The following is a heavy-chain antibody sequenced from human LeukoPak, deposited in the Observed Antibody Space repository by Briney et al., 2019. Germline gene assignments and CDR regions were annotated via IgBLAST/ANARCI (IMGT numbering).Heavy chain of an antibody. Sequence: ASVKVSCKTSGYTFTSYGVSWVRQAPGQGLEWMAWINTYNVNTNYAQKFQGRVTLNTDASTSTAYMELRSLRSYDTAVYYCARDSRRGYSYGYDYWGQGTLVTVSS. CDR1: GYTFTSYG. J-gene: IGHJ4*02. V-gene: IGHV1-18*01. CDR2: INTYNVNT. D-gene: IGHD5-18*01. CDR3: ARDSRRGYSYGYDY.